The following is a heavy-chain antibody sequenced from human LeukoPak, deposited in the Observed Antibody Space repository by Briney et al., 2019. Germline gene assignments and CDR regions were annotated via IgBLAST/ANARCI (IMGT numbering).Heavy chain of an antibody. D-gene: IGHD3-16*01. CDR2: ISYDGSNK. J-gene: IGHJ4*02. CDR1: GFTFSSYG. Sequence: GGSLRLSCAASGFTFSSYGMHWVRQAPGKGLEWVAVISYDGSNKYYADSVKGRFTISRDNSKNTLYLQMNSLRVEDTAVYYCARGGLYYFDYWGQGTLVTVSS. V-gene: IGHV3-30*19. CDR3: ARGGLYYFDY.